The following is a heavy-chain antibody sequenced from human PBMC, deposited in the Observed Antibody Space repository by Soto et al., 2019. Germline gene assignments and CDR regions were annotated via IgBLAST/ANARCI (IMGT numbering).Heavy chain of an antibody. J-gene: IGHJ5*02. Sequence: PSETLSLTCTVSGGSISSSSYDWGWIRQPPGKGLEWIGSIYYSGSTYYNPSLKSRVTISVDTSKNQFSLKLSSVTAADTAVYYCARHEWTRWSNWFDPWGQGTLVTVSS. CDR1: GGSISSSSYD. CDR2: IYYSGST. CDR3: ARHEWTRWSNWFDP. D-gene: IGHD3-3*01. V-gene: IGHV4-39*01.